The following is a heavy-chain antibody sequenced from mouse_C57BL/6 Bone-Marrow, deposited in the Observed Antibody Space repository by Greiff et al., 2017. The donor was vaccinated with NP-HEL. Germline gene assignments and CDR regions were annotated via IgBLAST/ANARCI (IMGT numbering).Heavy chain of an antibody. CDR1: GYTFTSYW. J-gene: IGHJ3*01. Sequence: QVQLQQPGTELVKPGASVKLSCKASGYTFTSYWMHWVKPRPGQGLEWIGNINPSNGGTNYNEKFKSKATLTVDKSSSTAYMQLSSLTSEDSAVYYCAPDSSGYVPWFAYWGQGTLVTVSA. CDR3: APDSSGYVPWFAY. CDR2: INPSNGGT. V-gene: IGHV1-53*01. D-gene: IGHD3-2*02.